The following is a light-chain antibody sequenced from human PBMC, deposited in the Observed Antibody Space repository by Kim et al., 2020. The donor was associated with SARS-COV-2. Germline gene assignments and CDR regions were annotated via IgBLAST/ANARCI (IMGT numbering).Light chain of an antibody. J-gene: IGLJ1*01. CDR1: SLRSYF. CDR3: NSRDSTGNHFV. Sequence: ALGQTVSITCQGASLRSYFASWYQQKPGQAPVLVIFGQNNRPSGIPHRFSGSYSGNTASLTITAAQAEDEADYYCNSRDSTGNHFVFGTGTKVTVL. CDR2: GQN. V-gene: IGLV3-19*01.